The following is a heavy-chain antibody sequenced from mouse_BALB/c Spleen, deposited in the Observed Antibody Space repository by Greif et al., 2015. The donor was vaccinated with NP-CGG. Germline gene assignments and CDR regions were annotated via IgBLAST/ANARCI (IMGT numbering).Heavy chain of an antibody. J-gene: IGHJ2*01. Sequence: QVQLKDSGAELVRPGASVTLSCKASGYTFTDYEMHWVKQTPVHGLEWIGAIDPETGGTAYNQKFKGKATLTADKSSSTAYMELRSLTSEDSAVYYCTRSWDGYWGQGTTLTVSS. V-gene: IGHV1-15*01. D-gene: IGHD4-1*01. CDR2: IDPETGGT. CDR1: GYTFTDYE. CDR3: TRSWDGY.